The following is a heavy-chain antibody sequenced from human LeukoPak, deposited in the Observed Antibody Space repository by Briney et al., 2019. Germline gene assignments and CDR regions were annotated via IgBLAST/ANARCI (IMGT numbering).Heavy chain of an antibody. J-gene: IGHJ6*04. Sequence: PGGSLRLSCAASGFTFSDYYMSWIRQAPGKGLEWVSAISGSGSTYYADSVKGRFTISRDNSKNTLYLQMNSLRAEDTAVYYCAKDRKIFEVWGKGTTVTVSS. D-gene: IGHD3-3*01. CDR1: GFTFSDYY. CDR3: AKDRKIFEV. V-gene: IGHV3-23*01. CDR2: ISGSGST.